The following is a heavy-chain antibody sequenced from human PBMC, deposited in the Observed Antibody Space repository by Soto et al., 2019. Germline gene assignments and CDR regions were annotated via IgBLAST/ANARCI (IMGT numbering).Heavy chain of an antibody. J-gene: IGHJ4*02. Sequence: QLQLQESGPGLVKPSETLSLTCTVSGGSISSSSYYWGWIRQPPGKGLEWIGSIYYSGSTYYNPSLKSRVTISVDTSKNQFSLKLSSVTAADTAVYYCARFRYIHYFDYWGQGTLVTVSS. CDR2: IYYSGST. D-gene: IGHD1-1*01. CDR3: ARFRYIHYFDY. V-gene: IGHV4-39*01. CDR1: GGSISSSSYY.